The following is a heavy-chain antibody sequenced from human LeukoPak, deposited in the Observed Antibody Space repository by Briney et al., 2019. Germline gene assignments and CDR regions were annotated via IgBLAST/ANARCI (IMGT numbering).Heavy chain of an antibody. CDR1: GYTFTGYY. CDR3: ARDHPPITMVRGVIGYYMDV. V-gene: IGHV1-2*02. J-gene: IGHJ6*03. D-gene: IGHD3-10*01. Sequence: GASVKVSCKASGYTFTGYYMHWVRQAPGQGLEWMGWINPNSGGTNYAQKFQGRVTMTRDTSISTAYMELSRLRSDDTAVYYCARDHPPITMVRGVIGYYMDVWGKGTTVTISS. CDR2: INPNSGGT.